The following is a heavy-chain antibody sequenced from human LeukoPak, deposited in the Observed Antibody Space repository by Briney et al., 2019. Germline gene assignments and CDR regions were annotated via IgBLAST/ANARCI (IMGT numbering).Heavy chain of an antibody. Sequence: GGSLRLSCAASGFTFSTSNMNWVRQAPGKGLEWVSYISRSSSTIDYADSVKGRFTMSRDNAKNSLYLQMNSLRDEDTAVYYCARDVISATDDDYWGQGTLVTVSS. D-gene: IGHD6-13*01. V-gene: IGHV3-48*02. CDR1: GFTFSTSN. J-gene: IGHJ4*02. CDR3: ARDVISATDDDY. CDR2: ISRSSSTI.